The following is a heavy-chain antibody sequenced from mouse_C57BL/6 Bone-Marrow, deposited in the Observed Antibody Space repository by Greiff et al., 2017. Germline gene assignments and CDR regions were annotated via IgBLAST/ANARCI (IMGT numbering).Heavy chain of an antibody. D-gene: IGHD1-1*01. CDR1: GYTFTSYW. CDR3: YYYGSSYGAWFAY. V-gene: IGHV1-64*01. Sequence: VQLQQPGAELVKPGASVKLSCKASGYTFTSYWMHWVKQRPGQGLEWIGMIHPNSGSTNYNEKFKSKATLTVDKSSSTAYMQLSSLTSEDSAVYYCYYYGSSYGAWFAYWGQGTLVTVSA. CDR2: IHPNSGST. J-gene: IGHJ3*01.